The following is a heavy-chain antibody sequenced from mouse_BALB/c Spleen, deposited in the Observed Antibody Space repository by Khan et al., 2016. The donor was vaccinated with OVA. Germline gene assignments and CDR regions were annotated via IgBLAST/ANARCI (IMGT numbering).Heavy chain of an antibody. Sequence: VELVESGPGLVAPSQSLSITCTVSGFSLTGYGVNWVRQPPGKGLEWLGMIWGDGSTDYNSALKSRLSISKDSSKSQVFLKMNSLQTDDTARYYCARGTDDYALYAMDYWGQGTSVTVSS. CDR1: GFSLTGYG. D-gene: IGHD2-4*01. J-gene: IGHJ4*01. CDR2: IWGDGST. CDR3: ARGTDDYALYAMDY. V-gene: IGHV2-6-7*01.